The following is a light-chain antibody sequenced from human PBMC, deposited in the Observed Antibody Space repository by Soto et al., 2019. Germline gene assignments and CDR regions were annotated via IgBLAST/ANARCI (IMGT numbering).Light chain of an antibody. CDR1: QSVSIN. Sequence: EIVTTQSPATLSVSPGERDTLSCRASQSVSINLAWYQQKPGQAPRLLIYGASSRATGIPDRFSGSGSGTDFTLTINRLEPEDFAVYYCQQYGSSGTFGQGTKVDIK. V-gene: IGKV3-20*01. CDR3: QQYGSSGT. J-gene: IGKJ1*01. CDR2: GAS.